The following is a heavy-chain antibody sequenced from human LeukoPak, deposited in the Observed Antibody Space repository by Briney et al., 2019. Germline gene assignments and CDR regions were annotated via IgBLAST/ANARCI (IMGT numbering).Heavy chain of an antibody. CDR1: GFTFSSYA. J-gene: IGHJ4*02. V-gene: IGHV3-23*01. D-gene: IGHD6-13*01. CDR2: ISGSGSST. CDR3: AKTLIFITAPDSGASHYFDY. Sequence: GGSLRLSCAASGFTFSSYAMSWVRQAPGKGLEWVSTISGSGSSTYCADSVKGRFTISRDNSKNTLFLQMNSLRAEDTAVYYCAKTLIFITAPDSGASHYFDYWGQGTLVTVSS.